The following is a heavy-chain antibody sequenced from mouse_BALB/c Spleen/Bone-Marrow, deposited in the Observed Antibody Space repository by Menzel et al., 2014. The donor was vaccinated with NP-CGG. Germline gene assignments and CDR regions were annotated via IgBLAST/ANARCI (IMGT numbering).Heavy chain of an antibody. CDR2: ISSGSSTI. Sequence: EVMLVQSGGGLAQPGGSRKLSCAASGFTFSNFGMHWVRQAPEKGLEWVAYISSGSSTIYYADTVKGRFTISRDNPKNTLFLQMTSLRSEDTAMYYCARYWGRFDYWGQGTTLTVSS. D-gene: IGHD4-1*01. CDR1: GFTFSNFG. J-gene: IGHJ2*01. CDR3: ARYWGRFDY. V-gene: IGHV5-17*02.